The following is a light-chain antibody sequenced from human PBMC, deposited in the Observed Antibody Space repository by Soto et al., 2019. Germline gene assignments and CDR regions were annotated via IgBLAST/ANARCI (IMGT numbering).Light chain of an antibody. CDR3: HQYFNSYT. V-gene: IGKV4-1*01. CDR2: WAS. Sequence: DIVMTQSPDSLAVSLGEWATINCKSSQTVLYSSNKRNYLAWYQQRPGQPPKLLISWASTREPGVPDRFSGSGSETDFTLTISSLQPEDVAVYYCHQYFNSYTFGQGTKVDIK. J-gene: IGKJ2*01. CDR1: QTVLYSSNKRNY.